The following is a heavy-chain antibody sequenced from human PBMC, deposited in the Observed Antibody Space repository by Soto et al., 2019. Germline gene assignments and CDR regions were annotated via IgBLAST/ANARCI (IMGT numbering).Heavy chain of an antibody. CDR2: IKQDGGEK. J-gene: IGHJ6*02. Sequence: GESRKTSCAASGFTFSSFSMSWVRQAPGKGLEWVANIKQDGGEKYYVSSVKGRFTISRDTAKDSLYLQMNSLRADDTAVYYCAREIYYSMDVWGQGTTVTVSS. V-gene: IGHV3-7*03. CDR3: AREIYYSMDV. CDR1: GFTFSSFS.